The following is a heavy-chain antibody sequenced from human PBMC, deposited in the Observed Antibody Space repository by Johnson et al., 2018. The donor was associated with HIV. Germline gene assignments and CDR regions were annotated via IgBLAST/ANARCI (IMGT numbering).Heavy chain of an antibody. CDR1: GFTFSSYA. V-gene: IGHV3-30*04. Sequence: QVQLVESGGGVVQPGRSLRLSCAASGFTFSSYAMHWVRQAPGKGLEWVAVISYDGSNKYYADSVKGRFTISRDNSKNTLYLQMNSLRAEDTAVYYCAKEPRPGIVATDDAVDIWGQGTMVTVSS. J-gene: IGHJ3*02. CDR2: ISYDGSNK. D-gene: IGHD5-12*01. CDR3: AKEPRPGIVATDDAVDI.